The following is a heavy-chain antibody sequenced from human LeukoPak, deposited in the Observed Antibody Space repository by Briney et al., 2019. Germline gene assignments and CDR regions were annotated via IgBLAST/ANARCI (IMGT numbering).Heavy chain of an antibody. CDR2: IYYSGST. Sequence: PSETLSLTCTVSGGSISSYYWSWIRQPPGKGLEWIGYIYYSGSTNYNPSLKSRVTISVDTSKNQFSLKLSSVTAADTAVYYCARSVYGVSVDYWGQGTLVTVSS. CDR3: ARSVYGVSVDY. CDR1: GGSISSYY. D-gene: IGHD4-17*01. V-gene: IGHV4-59*01. J-gene: IGHJ4*02.